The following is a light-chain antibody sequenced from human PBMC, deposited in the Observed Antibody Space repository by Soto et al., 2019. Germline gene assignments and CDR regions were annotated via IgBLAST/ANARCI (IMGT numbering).Light chain of an antibody. CDR2: EVS. V-gene: IGLV2-8*01. CDR1: SSDVGGYNY. Sequence: QSVLTQPPSASGSPGQSVTVSCTGTSSDVGGYNYVSWYQQHPGKAPKLMIYEVSKRPSGVPDRFSGSKSGNTASLTVSGLQAEDEADYFCAAWDDSLIGPVFGGGTKVTVL. CDR3: AAWDDSLIGPV. J-gene: IGLJ2*01.